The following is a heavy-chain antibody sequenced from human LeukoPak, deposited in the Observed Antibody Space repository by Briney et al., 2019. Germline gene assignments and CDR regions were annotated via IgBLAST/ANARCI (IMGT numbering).Heavy chain of an antibody. CDR1: GYTFTRNY. CDR3: ARLIGDYYDNSRSSYWHGHLDY. CDR2: IDPSGGGT. V-gene: IGHV1-46*01. J-gene: IGHJ4*02. D-gene: IGHD3-22*01. Sequence: ASVKVSCKASGYTFTRNYINWRRQAPGQGIEWTGMIDPSGGGTAYAQKFQDRVTMTSDTSTSTVYMELNSLRSEDTAVYYCARLIGDYYDNSRSSYWHGHLDYWGQGALVTVSS.